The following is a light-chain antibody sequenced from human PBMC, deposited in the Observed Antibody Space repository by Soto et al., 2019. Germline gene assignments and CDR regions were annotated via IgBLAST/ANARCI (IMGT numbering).Light chain of an antibody. CDR1: SSKMESNT. V-gene: IGLV1-44*01. CDR3: AAWDASVNGYV. J-gene: IGLJ1*01. CDR2: RNN. Sequence: VLAEPRSASWTPGQRDAIYCSGSSSKMESNTVNWYQQLPGRAPKLLIYRNNQRPSGVPDRFSGSKSATSASLAIPGLQSEDEADYYCAAWDASVNGYVFGTGTQVTVL.